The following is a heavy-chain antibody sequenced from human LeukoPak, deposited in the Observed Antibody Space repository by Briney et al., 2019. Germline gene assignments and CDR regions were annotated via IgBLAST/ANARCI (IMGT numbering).Heavy chain of an antibody. J-gene: IGHJ4*02. CDR3: ARDEDYISGYYFY. D-gene: IGHD3-22*01. CDR1: GFTFSSYS. Sequence: AGGSLRLSCAASGFTFSSYSMNWVRQAPGKGLEWVSYISGTDNIYYADSVKGRFTISRDNANNPLYLQMNSLRDEDTAVYYCARDEDYISGYYFYWGQGTRVTVSS. CDR2: ISGTDNI. V-gene: IGHV3-48*02.